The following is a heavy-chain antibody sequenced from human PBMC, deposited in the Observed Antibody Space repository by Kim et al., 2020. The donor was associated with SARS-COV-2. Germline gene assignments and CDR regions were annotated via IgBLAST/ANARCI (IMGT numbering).Heavy chain of an antibody. CDR3: ARDLHCTNGVCPDY. D-gene: IGHD2-8*01. V-gene: IGHV1-69*04. Sequence: AQKFQGRVTITADKSTSTAYMELSSLRSEDTAVYYCARDLHCTNGVCPDYWGQGTLVTVSS. J-gene: IGHJ4*02.